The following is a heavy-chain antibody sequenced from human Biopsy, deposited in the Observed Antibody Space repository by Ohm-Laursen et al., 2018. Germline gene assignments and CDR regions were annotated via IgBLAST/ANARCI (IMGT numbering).Heavy chain of an antibody. V-gene: IGHV3-33*01. CDR1: GFTFSSYG. CDR3: ARDGAAGYGLDV. Sequence: SLRLSCTASGFTFSSYGMHWVRQAPGKGLEWVAVIWYDGSRQYYADSVKGRFTISRDNSKNTLYLQMNSLRAEDTAVYYCARDGAAGYGLDVWGQGPLSPSP. D-gene: IGHD6-25*01. CDR2: IWYDGSRQ. J-gene: IGHJ6*02.